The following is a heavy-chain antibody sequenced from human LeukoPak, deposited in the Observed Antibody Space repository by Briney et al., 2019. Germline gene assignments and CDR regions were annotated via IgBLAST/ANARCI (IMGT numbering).Heavy chain of an antibody. V-gene: IGHV6-1*01. CDR2: TYYRSKWYN. J-gene: IGHJ6*02. D-gene: IGHD2-21*01. CDR3: ARNVASNYYYFYGMDV. CDR1: GDSVSSNSAA. Sequence: SQTLSLTCAISGDSVSSNSAAWNWIRQSPSRGLEWLGRTYYRSKWYNGYAVSVKSRITINPDPSKNQFSLQLNSLTPEDTAVYYCARNVASNYYYFYGMDVWGQGTTVTVSS.